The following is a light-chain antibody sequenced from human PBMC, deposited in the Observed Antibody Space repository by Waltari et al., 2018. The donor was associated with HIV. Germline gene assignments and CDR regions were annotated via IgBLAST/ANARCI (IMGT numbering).Light chain of an antibody. V-gene: IGLV1-47*01. Sequence: QSVLTQPPSASGAPGQRVTISCSGSSANLGTPVYWYQQLPGTAPNVLIYRDNQRPSGVPDRFSGSRSGTSASLDVSGLRSEDEANYICAAWDDILSGWVFGGGTKLTVL. CDR1: SANLGTP. CDR2: RDN. J-gene: IGLJ3*02. CDR3: AAWDDILSGWV.